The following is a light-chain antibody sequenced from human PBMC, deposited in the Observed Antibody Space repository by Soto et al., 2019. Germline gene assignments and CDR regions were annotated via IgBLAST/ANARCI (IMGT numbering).Light chain of an antibody. CDR2: GAS. J-gene: IGKJ5*01. V-gene: IGKV3-15*01. CDR3: QKYNNWPPIT. CDR1: QSVSSN. Sequence: EIVMTQSPATLSVSPGERATLSCRASQSVSSNLARYQKKPGQAPRLLIYGASTRATGIQARFSGSGSGTEFTLPNSCLQSEDFAVYYCQKYNNWPPITFGQGKRLEIK.